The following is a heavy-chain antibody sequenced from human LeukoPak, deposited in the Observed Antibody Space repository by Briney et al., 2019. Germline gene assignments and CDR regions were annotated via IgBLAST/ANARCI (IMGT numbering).Heavy chain of an antibody. CDR1: GYTFTSYG. J-gene: IGHJ6*03. CDR3: ARDSRSSGCPYYYYYMDV. D-gene: IGHD6-19*01. Sequence: ASVKVSCKASGYTFTSYGISWVRQAPGQGLEWMGWISAYNGNTNYAQKLQGRVTMTTDTSTSTAYMELRSLRSDDTAVYYCARDSRSSGCPYYYYYMDVWGKGTTVTISS. CDR2: ISAYNGNT. V-gene: IGHV1-18*01.